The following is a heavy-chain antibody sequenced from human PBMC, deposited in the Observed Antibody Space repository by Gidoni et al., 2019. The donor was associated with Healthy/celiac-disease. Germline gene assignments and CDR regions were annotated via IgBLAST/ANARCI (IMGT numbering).Heavy chain of an antibody. D-gene: IGHD6-6*01. Sequence: EVQLLESGGGLVQPGGSLRLSCAASGFPFSSYAMSWVRQAPGKGLEWVSAISGSGGSTYYADSVKGRFTISRDNSKNTLYLQMNSLRAEDTAVYYCAKGTGYSSSSEVVDYWGQGTLVTVSS. V-gene: IGHV3-23*01. J-gene: IGHJ4*02. CDR1: GFPFSSYA. CDR3: AKGTGYSSSSEVVDY. CDR2: ISGSGGST.